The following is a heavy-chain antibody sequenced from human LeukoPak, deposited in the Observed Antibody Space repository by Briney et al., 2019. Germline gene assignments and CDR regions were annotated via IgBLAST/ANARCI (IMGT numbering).Heavy chain of an antibody. CDR1: GDSITSGAHY. V-gene: IGHV4-30-2*01. CDR2: SYHTGKT. D-gene: IGHD6-19*01. CDR3: ARDGVRGAGTEIGFDP. Sequence: SETLSLTCSVSGDSITSGAHYWTWIRQTPGEGLEWIGNSYHTGKTHYNPSFKSRLTISVDTSKNQFSLKLSSVTAADTAVYYCARDGVRGAGTEIGFDPWGQGTLVTVSS. J-gene: IGHJ5*02.